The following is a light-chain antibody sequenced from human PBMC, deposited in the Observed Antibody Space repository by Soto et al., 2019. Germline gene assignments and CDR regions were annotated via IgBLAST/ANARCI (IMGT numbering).Light chain of an antibody. CDR1: QTITTY. CDR3: QQRSSWPFT. V-gene: IGKV3-11*01. Sequence: EIVLTQSPATLSLSPGERATLSCRASQTITTYLASYQQKPGQAPRLLIYATSIRATGIPARFSGSGSGTDFTLSISSLEPEDFAVYYCQQRSSWPFTFGPGTKVDIK. CDR2: ATS. J-gene: IGKJ3*01.